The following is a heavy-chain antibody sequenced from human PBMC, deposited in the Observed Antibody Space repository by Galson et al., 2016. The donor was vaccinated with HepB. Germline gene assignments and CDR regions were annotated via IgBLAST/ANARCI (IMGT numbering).Heavy chain of an antibody. J-gene: IGHJ4*02. V-gene: IGHV3-74*01. CDR3: VRRREKDY. Sequence: SLRLSCAASGFPFSSYSMHWVRQAPGKGLVWVSRITSDGSTTTYADSVKGRFTISRDNTKNTLYLQMNSLRAEDKAVYYCVRRREKDYWGQGTLVTVSS. CDR1: GFPFSSYS. CDR2: ITSDGSTT. D-gene: IGHD1-26*01.